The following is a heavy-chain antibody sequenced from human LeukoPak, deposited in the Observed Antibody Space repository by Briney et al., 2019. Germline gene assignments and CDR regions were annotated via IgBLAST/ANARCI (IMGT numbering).Heavy chain of an antibody. CDR1: GGSISSYY. D-gene: IGHD3-22*01. CDR2: IYYSGST. Sequence: PSETLSLTCTVSGGSISSYYCSWIRRPPGQGLESIGYIYYSGSTNYNPSLKSPVTISVDTSKNQFSLKLSSVTAADTAVYYCARVLMGYYFGGAFDIWGQGTMVTVSS. CDR3: ARVLMGYYFGGAFDI. J-gene: IGHJ3*02. V-gene: IGHV4-59*12.